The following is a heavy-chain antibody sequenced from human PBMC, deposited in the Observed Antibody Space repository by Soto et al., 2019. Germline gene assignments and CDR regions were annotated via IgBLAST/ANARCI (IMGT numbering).Heavy chain of an antibody. D-gene: IGHD3-10*01. CDR2: ISAYNGNT. CDR3: ARALGSAGSFVSYYCIDG. CDR1: GYTFTSYG. Sequence: ASVKVSCKASGYTFTSYGISWVRQAPGQGLEWMGWISAYNGNTNYAQKLQGRVTMTTDTSTSTAYMELRSLRSDDTAVYYCARALGSAGSFVSYYCIDGWGQGTTVTVSS. V-gene: IGHV1-18*04. J-gene: IGHJ6*02.